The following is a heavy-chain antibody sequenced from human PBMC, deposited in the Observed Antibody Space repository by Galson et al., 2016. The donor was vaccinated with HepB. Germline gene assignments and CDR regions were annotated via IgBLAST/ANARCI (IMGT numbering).Heavy chain of an antibody. J-gene: IGHJ4*02. V-gene: IGHV3-49*04. CDR3: TSNFYDSGTENKKLDY. Sequence: SLRLSCAGFGITFGDYAVSWVRQAPGKGLEWVGFIGSKTYGARTDYAASVKGRFTIPRDDSRSVAYLQMDSLKTDDTAVYYCTSNFYDSGTENKKLDYWGQGTLVTVSS. CDR2: IGSKTYGART. CDR1: GITFGDYA. D-gene: IGHD3-10*01.